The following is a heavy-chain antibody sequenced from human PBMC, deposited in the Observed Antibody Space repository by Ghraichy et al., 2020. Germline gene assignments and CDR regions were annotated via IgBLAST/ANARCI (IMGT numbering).Heavy chain of an antibody. D-gene: IGHD2-2*02. V-gene: IGHV3-21*01. CDR3: ARVGYCSTTTCNTGAFDI. CDR2: ISSSSSYI. J-gene: IGHJ3*02. CDR1: GFTFNSYS. Sequence: GESLNISCAASGFTFNSYSMDWVRQAPGKGLEWVSSISSSSSYIYYADSVKGRFTISRDNAKSSLYLQMNSLRAEDTAVYYCARVGYCSTTTCNTGAFDIWGQGTMVTVSS.